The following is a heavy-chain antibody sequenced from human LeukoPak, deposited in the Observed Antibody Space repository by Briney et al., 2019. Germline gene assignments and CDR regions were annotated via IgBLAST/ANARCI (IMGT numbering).Heavy chain of an antibody. D-gene: IGHD3-22*01. CDR1: GFTFSSYS. J-gene: IGHJ6*02. V-gene: IGHV3-21*01. CDR2: ISSSSSYI. Sequence: PGGSLRLSCAASGFTFSSYSMNWVRQAPGKGLEWVSSISSSSSYIYYADSVKGRFTISRDNAKNSLYLQMNSLRAGDTAVYYCARDPALYYDSSGYDLGYYGMDVWGQGTTVTVSS. CDR3: ARDPALYYDSSGYDLGYYGMDV.